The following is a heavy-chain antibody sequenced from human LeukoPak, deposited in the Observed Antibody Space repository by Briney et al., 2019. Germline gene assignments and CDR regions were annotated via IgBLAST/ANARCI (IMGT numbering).Heavy chain of an antibody. D-gene: IGHD1-26*01. J-gene: IGHJ4*02. V-gene: IGHV1-69*06. Sequence: GASVKVSCKASGGTFSSYAIIWVRQAPGQGLEWMGEIIPIFGTANYAQKFQGRVTITADKSTSTAYMDLSSLRSEDTAVYYCARGPAPWELLPALDYWGQGTLVTVSS. CDR2: IIPIFGTA. CDR3: ARGPAPWELLPALDY. CDR1: GGTFSSYA.